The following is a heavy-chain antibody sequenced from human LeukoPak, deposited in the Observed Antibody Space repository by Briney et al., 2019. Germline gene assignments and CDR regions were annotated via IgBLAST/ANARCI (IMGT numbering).Heavy chain of an antibody. J-gene: IGHJ4*02. CDR1: AGSFSDNY. Sequence: SETLSLTCAVYAGSFSDNYWSWIRQPPGKGLEWIGEINHSGSTNYNPSLKSRVTISVDTSKNQFSLKLSSVTAADTAVYYCASLKGIAVAGTPDDFDYWGQGTLVTVSS. CDR3: ASLKGIAVAGTPDDFDY. CDR2: INHSGST. D-gene: IGHD6-19*01. V-gene: IGHV4-34*01.